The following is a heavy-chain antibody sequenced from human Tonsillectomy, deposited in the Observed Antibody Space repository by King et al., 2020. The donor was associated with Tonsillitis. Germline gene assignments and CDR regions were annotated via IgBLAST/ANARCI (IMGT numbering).Heavy chain of an antibody. CDR2: ISASGGST. V-gene: IGHV3-23*04. D-gene: IGHD4-11*01. Sequence: VQLVESGGGLVQPGGSLRLSCAASGFSFSNYAMNWVRQAPGKGLEWVSGISASGGSTYYADSVKGRFTISRDNSKNTLYLQMNSLRAEDTAVYYIAKAAYTYYSYYMDVWGTGTTVTVSS. CDR1: GFSFSNYA. CDR3: AKAAYTYYSYYMDV. J-gene: IGHJ6*03.